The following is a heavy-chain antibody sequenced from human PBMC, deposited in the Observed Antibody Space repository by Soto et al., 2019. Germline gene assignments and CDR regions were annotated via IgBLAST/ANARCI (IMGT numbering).Heavy chain of an antibody. D-gene: IGHD5-12*01. V-gene: IGHV1-69*13. Sequence: SVKVSCTASGGTLSSYAISWVRHAPGQGLEWMGGIIPIFGTANYAQKFQGRVTITADESTSTAYMELSSLRSEDTAVYYCATLPEGPWINDYYGMDVWGQGTTVTVSS. CDR1: GGTLSSYA. CDR2: IIPIFGTA. CDR3: ATLPEGPWINDYYGMDV. J-gene: IGHJ6*02.